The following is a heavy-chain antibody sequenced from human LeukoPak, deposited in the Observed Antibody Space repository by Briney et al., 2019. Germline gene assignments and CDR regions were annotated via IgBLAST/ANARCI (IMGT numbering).Heavy chain of an antibody. CDR2: IRSKAYGGTT. V-gene: IGHV3-49*03. D-gene: IGHD2-21*02. J-gene: IGHJ1*01. CDR1: GFTFGDYA. CDR3: TTAMVVTAILYFQH. Sequence: GGSLRLSCTASGFTFGDYAMSWFRQAPGKGLEWVGFIRSKAYGGTTEYAASVKGRFTISRDDSKSIAYLQMNSLKTEDTAVYYCTTAMVVTAILYFQHWGQGTLVTVSS.